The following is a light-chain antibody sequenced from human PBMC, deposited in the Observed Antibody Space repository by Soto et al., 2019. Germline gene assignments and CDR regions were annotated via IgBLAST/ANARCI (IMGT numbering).Light chain of an antibody. CDR1: QNVDKF. J-gene: IGKJ5*01. CDR3: QQRKNWPPIT. Sequence: EIELTQSPATLSLSPGETATLSCRASQNVDKFLAWYQQRPGQAPRLLIFDASNRAPGVPVRFSGSGSGTVFTLTIGSLEPEDSAVYFCQQRKNWPPITFGQGTRLEI. CDR2: DAS. V-gene: IGKV3-11*01.